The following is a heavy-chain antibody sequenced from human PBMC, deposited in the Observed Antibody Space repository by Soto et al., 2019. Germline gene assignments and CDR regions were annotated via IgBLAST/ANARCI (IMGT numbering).Heavy chain of an antibody. V-gene: IGHV1-18*01. CDR2: ISAYNGNT. CDR1: GYTFTSYG. J-gene: IGHJ5*02. D-gene: IGHD3-16*02. CDR3: ARDGRDLYDYVWGSYRTNWFDP. Sequence: ASVKVSCKASGYTFTSYGISWVRQAPGQGLEWMGWISAYNGNTNYAQKLQGRVTMTTDTSTSTAYMELRSLRSDDTAVYYCARDGRDLYDYVWGSYRTNWFDPWGQGTLVTVSS.